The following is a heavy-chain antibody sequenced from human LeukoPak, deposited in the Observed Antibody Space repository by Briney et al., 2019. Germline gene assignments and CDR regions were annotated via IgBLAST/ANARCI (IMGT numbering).Heavy chain of an antibody. D-gene: IGHD3-10*01. J-gene: IGHJ4*02. V-gene: IGHV1-18*01. CDR3: ARDLMVRVRGVLGLLGY. CDR1: GYTFTSYG. CDR2: ISAYNGNT. Sequence: ASVKVSCKASGYTFTSYGISWVRQAPGQGLEWMGWISAYNGNTNYAQKLQGRVTMTTDTSTSTAYMELRSLRSDDTAVYYCARDLMVRVRGVLGLLGYWGQGTLVTVSS.